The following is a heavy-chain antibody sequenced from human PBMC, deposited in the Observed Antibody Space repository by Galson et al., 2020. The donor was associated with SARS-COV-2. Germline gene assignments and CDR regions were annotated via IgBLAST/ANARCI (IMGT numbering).Heavy chain of an antibody. CDR1: GFPITNYW. D-gene: IGHD3-3*01. CDR2: IDPDGSRT. Sequence: TGGSLRLSCEASGFPITNYWMHWVRRAPGKGLVWVSRIDPDGSRTSYADSVRGRFTISRDNARNTLYLQMSSLRAEDMAVYYCTRSFFDFWSAARGMDVWGQGTTVTASS. J-gene: IGHJ6*02. CDR3: TRSFFDFWSAARGMDV. V-gene: IGHV3-74*01.